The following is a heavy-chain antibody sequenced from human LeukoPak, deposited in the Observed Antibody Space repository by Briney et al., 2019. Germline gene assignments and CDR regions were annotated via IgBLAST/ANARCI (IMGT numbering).Heavy chain of an antibody. CDR2: ISYDGSNK. D-gene: IGHD6-13*01. J-gene: IGHJ4*02. V-gene: IGHV3-30-3*01. CDR1: GFTFSSYA. Sequence: GGSLRLSCAASGFTFSSYAMHWVRQAPGKGLEWVAVISYDGSNKYYADSVKGRFTISRDNSKNALYLQMNSLRAEDTAVYYCARDLGAAAGTPYYFDYWGQGTLVTVSS. CDR3: ARDLGAAAGTPYYFDY.